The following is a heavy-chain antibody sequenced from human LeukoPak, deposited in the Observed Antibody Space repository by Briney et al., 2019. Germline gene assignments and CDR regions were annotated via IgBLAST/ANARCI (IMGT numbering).Heavy chain of an antibody. D-gene: IGHD3-22*01. CDR1: GGPISSYY. V-gene: IGHV4-59*01. Sequence: SETLSLTCTVSGGPISSYYWSWIRQPPGKGLEWIGNIYYSGSTNYNPSLKSRVTISVDTSKNQFSLKLSSVTAADTTVYYCTRGSIAYYYMDVWGKGTTVTISS. J-gene: IGHJ6*03. CDR3: TRGSIAYYYMDV. CDR2: IYYSGST.